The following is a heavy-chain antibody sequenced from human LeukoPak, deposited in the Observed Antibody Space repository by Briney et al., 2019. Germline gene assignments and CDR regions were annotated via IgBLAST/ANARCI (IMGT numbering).Heavy chain of an antibody. D-gene: IGHD3-9*01. V-gene: IGHV7-4-1*02. CDR3: ARDLYFDDDAFDI. J-gene: IGHJ3*02. Sequence: ASVKVSCKASGYTFTSYYIHWVRQAPGQGLEWMGWINTNTGNPTYAQGFTGRFVFSLDTSVSTAYLQISSLKAENTAVYYCARDLYFDDDAFDIWGQGTMVTVSS. CDR2: INTNTGNP. CDR1: GYTFTSYY.